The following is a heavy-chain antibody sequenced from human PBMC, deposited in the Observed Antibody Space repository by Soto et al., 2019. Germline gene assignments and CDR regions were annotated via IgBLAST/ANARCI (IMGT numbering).Heavy chain of an antibody. J-gene: IGHJ5*02. V-gene: IGHV1-69*13. D-gene: IGHD4-17*01. CDR3: ARGTTVKNWCDP. CDR2: IIPIFGTA. CDR1: GGTFSSYA. Sequence: SVKVSCKASGGTFSSYAISWVRQAPGQGLEWMGGIIPIFGTANYAQKFQGRVTITADESTSTAYMELSSLRSEDTAVYYSARGTTVKNWCDPWGHETLVRVSS.